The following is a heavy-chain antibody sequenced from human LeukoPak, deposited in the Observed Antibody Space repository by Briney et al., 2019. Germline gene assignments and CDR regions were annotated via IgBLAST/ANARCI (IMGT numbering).Heavy chain of an antibody. CDR2: ISLDGSRK. D-gene: IGHD3-22*01. CDR1: GLTFTSHG. Sequence: GGSLRLSCAASGLTFTSHGFHWVRQAPGRGLEWLTFISLDGSRKSYADSVKGRFTFSRDDSKNTLYLEMNSLRAEDTAVYYCAKDYDSSGYYYFRNYFDCWGQGTLVTVSS. V-gene: IGHV3-33*03. CDR3: AKDYDSSGYYYFRNYFDC. J-gene: IGHJ4*02.